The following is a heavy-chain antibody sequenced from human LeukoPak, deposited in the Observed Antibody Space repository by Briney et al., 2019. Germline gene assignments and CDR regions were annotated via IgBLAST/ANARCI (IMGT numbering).Heavy chain of an antibody. D-gene: IGHD6-6*01. V-gene: IGHV1-8*03. J-gene: IGHJ4*02. CDR1: GYTFTSYD. Sequence: ASVKVSCKASGYTFTSYDINWVRQDTGQGLEWMGWMNPNSCNTGYAQKFQRRLTINRNTSISTAYMEVSSLTSEDTAVYYCARGPFRYSSSPTGYFDYWRQGTLVTVSS. CDR3: ARGPFRYSSSPTGYFDY. CDR2: MNPNSCNT.